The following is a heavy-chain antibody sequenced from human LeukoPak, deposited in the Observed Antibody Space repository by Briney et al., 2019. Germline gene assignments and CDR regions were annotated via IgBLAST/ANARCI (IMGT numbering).Heavy chain of an antibody. CDR1: GGSISSYY. V-gene: IGHV4-59*08. Sequence: SETLSLTCTVSGGSISSYYWSWIRQPPGKGLEWIGYIYYTGSAKYNPSLTSRVTISVDTSKNQFSLKLSSVTAADTAVYYCARQPWNMGAYYFDYWGQGTLVTVSS. J-gene: IGHJ4*02. CDR2: IYYTGSA. D-gene: IGHD1-26*01. CDR3: ARQPWNMGAYYFDY.